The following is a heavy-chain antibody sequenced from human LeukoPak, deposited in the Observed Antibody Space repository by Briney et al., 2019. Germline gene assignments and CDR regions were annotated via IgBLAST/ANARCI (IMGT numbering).Heavy chain of an antibody. Sequence: ASVKVSCKASGGTFSRYAISWVRQAPGQGLEWMGRIIPILGIANYAQKFQGRVTITADKSTSTAYMELSSLRSGDTAVYYCARDLYRSGGSVDYWGQGTLVTVSS. V-gene: IGHV1-69*04. CDR2: IIPILGIA. CDR1: GGTFSRYA. J-gene: IGHJ4*02. CDR3: ARDLYRSGGSVDY. D-gene: IGHD2-15*01.